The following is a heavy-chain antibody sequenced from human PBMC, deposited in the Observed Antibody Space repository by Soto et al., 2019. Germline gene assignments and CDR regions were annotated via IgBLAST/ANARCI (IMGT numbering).Heavy chain of an antibody. V-gene: IGHV1-8*01. J-gene: IGHJ1*01. CDR3: ASARQDTAMVLN. CDR2: MNPNSGTT. D-gene: IGHD5-18*01. CDR1: WYTITSED. Sequence: ASVKLFCKASWYTITSEDINWVRQATGQGREWMGWMNPNSGTTRYAQKFPGRVTMTRNTALSTAYMELSSLRSEDTAVYYCASARQDTAMVLNWG.